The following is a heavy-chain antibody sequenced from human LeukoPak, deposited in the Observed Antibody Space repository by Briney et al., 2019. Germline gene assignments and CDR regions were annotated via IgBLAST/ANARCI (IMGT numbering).Heavy chain of an antibody. J-gene: IGHJ3*02. V-gene: IGHV1-2*02. CDR2: INPKSGGT. CDR3: ARNLWFGESPRAFDI. Sequence: ASVKVSCKASVYTFTSYGISWVRQAPGQGLEWMGWINPKSGGTNYAQKLQGRVTLTRDTSISTAYMELCRKRAADTAAYNSARNLWFGESPRAFDIWGQGRMVT. D-gene: IGHD3-10*01. CDR1: VYTFTSYG.